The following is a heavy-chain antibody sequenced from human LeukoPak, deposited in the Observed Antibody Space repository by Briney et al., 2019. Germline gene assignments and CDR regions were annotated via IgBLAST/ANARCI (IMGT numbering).Heavy chain of an antibody. CDR1: GGSFSGYY. D-gene: IGHD6-19*01. Sequence: SETLSLTCAVYGGSFSGYYWSWIRRPPGKGLEWIGEINDSGSTNYNPSLKSRVTISVDMSKNQCSLKLSSVTAADTAVYYCARVPHKRIAVARGWYFDLWGRGTLVTVSS. CDR2: INDSGST. CDR3: ARVPHKRIAVARGWYFDL. J-gene: IGHJ2*01. V-gene: IGHV4-34*01.